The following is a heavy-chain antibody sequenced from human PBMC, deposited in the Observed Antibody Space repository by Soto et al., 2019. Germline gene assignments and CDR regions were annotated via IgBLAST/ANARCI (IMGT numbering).Heavy chain of an antibody. CDR3: ARDLSPRTYYYDSSSRRDGMDV. D-gene: IGHD3-22*01. J-gene: IGHJ6*02. Sequence: SVKVSCKASGGTFSSYAISWVRQAPGQGLEWMGGIIPIFGTANYAQKFQGRVTITADESTSTAYMELSSLRSEDTAVYYCARDLSPRTYYYDSSSRRDGMDVWGQGTRSPSP. CDR2: IIPIFGTA. V-gene: IGHV1-69*13. CDR1: GGTFSSYA.